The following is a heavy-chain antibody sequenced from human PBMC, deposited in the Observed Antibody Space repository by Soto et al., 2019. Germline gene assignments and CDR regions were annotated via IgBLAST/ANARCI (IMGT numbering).Heavy chain of an antibody. V-gene: IGHV1-58*02. J-gene: IGHJ5*02. D-gene: IGHD3-22*01. CDR2: IVVGSGNT. Sequence: SVKVSCKASGFTFTSSAMQWVRQARGQRLEWIGWIVVGSGNTNYAQKFQERVTITRDMSTSTVYMELSSLRSEDTAVYYCAAAYYYDSSGYPNWFDPWGQGTLVTVSS. CDR3: AAAYYYDSSGYPNWFDP. CDR1: GFTFTSSA.